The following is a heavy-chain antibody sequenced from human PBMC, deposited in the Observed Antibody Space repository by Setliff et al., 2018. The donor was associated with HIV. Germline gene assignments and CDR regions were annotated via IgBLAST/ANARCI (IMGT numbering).Heavy chain of an antibody. Sequence: SETLSLTCPVSGASTTSHYWSWIRQSPGRELEWIGYIYSTGSTNYNPSLQSRVSISMDASKNKFSLKVTSVTSADTAVYYCAKGAGFYGDYTFDYWGQGNLVTVSS. CDR2: IYSTGST. CDR1: GASTTSHY. J-gene: IGHJ4*02. CDR3: AKGAGFYGDYTFDY. D-gene: IGHD4-17*01. V-gene: IGHV4-59*11.